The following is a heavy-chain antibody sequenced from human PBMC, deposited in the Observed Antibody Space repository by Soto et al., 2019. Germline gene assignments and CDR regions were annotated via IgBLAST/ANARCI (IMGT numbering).Heavy chain of an antibody. J-gene: IGHJ4*02. D-gene: IGHD1-1*01. Sequence: SETLSLTCTVTSGSVSTYYWSWIRQPAGKGLEWIGRIFVNGNTNYNPSLRSRVTISVDTSKGQFSLNLTSVTAADTAVYFCERSGGSYNFGSWGQGILVPVYS. CDR3: ERSGGSYNFGS. V-gene: IGHV4-4*07. CDR1: SGSVSTYY. CDR2: IFVNGNT.